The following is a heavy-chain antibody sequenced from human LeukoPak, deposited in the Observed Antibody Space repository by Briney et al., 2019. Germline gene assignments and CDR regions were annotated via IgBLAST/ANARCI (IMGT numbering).Heavy chain of an antibody. V-gene: IGHV3-21*01. J-gene: IGHJ4*02. CDR3: AREYYYDDNAGNY. D-gene: IGHD3-22*01. CDR1: GFNFSRSS. Sequence: GGSLRLSCAASGFNFSRSSMGWVRQAPGRGGEGVSSITASSTYIYYADSVKGRFTISRDNADKSVYLQMNSLRAEDTAVYYCAREYYYDDNAGNYWGQGTLVTVSS. CDR2: ITASSTYI.